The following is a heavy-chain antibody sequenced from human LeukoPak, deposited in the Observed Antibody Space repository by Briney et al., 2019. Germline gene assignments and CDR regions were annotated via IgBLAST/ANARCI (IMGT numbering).Heavy chain of an antibody. CDR1: GYTFTSYY. CDR2: INPSGGST. Sequence: ASVKVSCKASGYTFTSYYMHWVRQAPGQGLEWMGIINPSGGSTSYAQKFQGRVTMTRDTSTSTVYMELSSLRSEDTAVYYCARDRTTQPTFAYGDYWVDYWGQGTLVTVSS. V-gene: IGHV1-46*01. CDR3: ARDRTTQPTFAYGDYWVDY. D-gene: IGHD4-17*01. J-gene: IGHJ4*02.